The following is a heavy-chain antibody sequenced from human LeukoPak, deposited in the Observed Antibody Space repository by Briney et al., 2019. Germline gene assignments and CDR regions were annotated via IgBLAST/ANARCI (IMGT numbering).Heavy chain of an antibody. Sequence: PGGSLRLSCAASGFTFSSYEMNWVRQAPGKGLEWVSYISSSGSTIYYADSVKGRFTISRDNAKNSLYLQMNSLRAEDTAVYYCARGGGRMYYDFWSGPRRGYYMDVWGKGTTVTVSS. V-gene: IGHV3-48*03. J-gene: IGHJ6*03. D-gene: IGHD3-3*01. CDR2: ISSSGSTI. CDR3: ARGGGRMYYDFWSGPRRGYYMDV. CDR1: GFTFSSYE.